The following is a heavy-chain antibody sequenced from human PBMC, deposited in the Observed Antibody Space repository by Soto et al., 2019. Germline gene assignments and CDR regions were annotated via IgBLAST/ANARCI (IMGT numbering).Heavy chain of an antibody. Sequence: SVKVSCKASGGTFSSYAISWVRQAPGQGLEWMGGIIPIFGTANYAQKFQGRVTITADKSTSTAYMELSSLRSEDTAVYYCAGERRYSSSSDSHYYYYGMDVWGQGTTVTVSS. V-gene: IGHV1-69*06. J-gene: IGHJ6*02. CDR3: AGERRYSSSSDSHYYYYGMDV. CDR2: IIPIFGTA. CDR1: GGTFSSYA. D-gene: IGHD6-6*01.